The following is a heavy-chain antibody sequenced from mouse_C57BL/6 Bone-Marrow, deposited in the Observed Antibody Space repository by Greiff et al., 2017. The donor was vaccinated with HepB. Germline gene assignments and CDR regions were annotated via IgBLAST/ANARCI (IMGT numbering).Heavy chain of an antibody. J-gene: IGHJ4*01. CDR3: TRSTMVTTDAMDY. V-gene: IGHV1-15*01. D-gene: IGHD2-2*01. Sequence: VQLVESGAELVRPGASVTLSCKASGYTFTDYEMHWVKQTPVHGLEWIGAIDPETGGTAYNQKFKGKAILTADKSSSTAYMELRSLTSEDSAVYYCTRSTMVTTDAMDYWGQGTSVTVSS. CDR2: IDPETGGT. CDR1: GYTFTDYE.